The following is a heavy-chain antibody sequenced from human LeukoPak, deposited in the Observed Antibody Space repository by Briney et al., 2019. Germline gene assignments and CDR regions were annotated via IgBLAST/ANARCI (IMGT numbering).Heavy chain of an antibody. CDR2: IYSGGST. CDR3: ARVSRELLLGFDY. J-gene: IGHJ4*02. Sequence: PGGSLRLSCAASGFTFSSYAMSWVRQAPGKGLEWVSVIYSGGSTYYADSVKGRFTISRDNSKNTLYLQMNSLRAEDTAVYYCARVSRELLLGFDYWGQGTLVTVSS. V-gene: IGHV3-53*01. D-gene: IGHD1-26*01. CDR1: GFTFSSYA.